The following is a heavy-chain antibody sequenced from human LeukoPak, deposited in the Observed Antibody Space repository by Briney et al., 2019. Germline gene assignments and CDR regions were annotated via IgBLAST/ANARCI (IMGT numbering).Heavy chain of an antibody. Sequence: ASVKVSCKGSGYTFTHFYVHWVRQAPGQGLEWVGSINPYNGDTNYAQKLQGRVTMTTDTSTSTAYMELRSLRSDDTAVYYCARVGYYGSGSYYSPYFDYWGQGTLVTVSS. J-gene: IGHJ4*02. V-gene: IGHV1-18*04. CDR3: ARVGYYGSGSYYSPYFDY. CDR1: GYTFTHFY. D-gene: IGHD3-10*01. CDR2: INPYNGDT.